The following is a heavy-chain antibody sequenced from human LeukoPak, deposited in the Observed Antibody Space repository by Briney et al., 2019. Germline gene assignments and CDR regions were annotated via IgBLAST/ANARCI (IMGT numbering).Heavy chain of an antibody. Sequence: ASVKVSCKASGYTFTSYDISWVRQAPGQGLEWMGWISAYNGNTNYAQKLQGRVTMTTDTSTSTAYMELRSLRSDDTAVYYCARVPIVVVPAAFYYYMDVWGEGTTVTVSS. V-gene: IGHV1-18*01. J-gene: IGHJ6*03. D-gene: IGHD2-2*01. CDR3: ARVPIVVVPAAFYYYMDV. CDR1: GYTFTSYD. CDR2: ISAYNGNT.